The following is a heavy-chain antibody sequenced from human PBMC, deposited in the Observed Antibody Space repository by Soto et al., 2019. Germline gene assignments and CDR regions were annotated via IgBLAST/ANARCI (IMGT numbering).Heavy chain of an antibody. J-gene: IGHJ4*02. CDR3: AREGGNPNYFDY. D-gene: IGHD2-15*01. V-gene: IGHV4-34*01. Sequence: PSETNCLTCGVDGGSCVGHVGSWVRQPPGKGLEWIGEINYSGTTNYNPSLKSRVTISVDTSKNQFSLKLTSVTAADTAVYYCAREGGNPNYFDYWGQGTLVTVSS. CDR1: GGSCVGHV. CDR2: INYSGTT.